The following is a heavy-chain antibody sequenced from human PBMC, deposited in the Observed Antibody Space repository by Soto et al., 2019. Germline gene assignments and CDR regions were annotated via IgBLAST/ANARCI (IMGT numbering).Heavy chain of an antibody. CDR3: AREATIIAAAGTAYYYGMDV. J-gene: IGHJ6*02. CDR2: ISSSSSTI. CDR1: GFTFSSYS. V-gene: IGHV3-48*02. D-gene: IGHD6-13*01. Sequence: GGSLRLSCAASGFTFSSYSMNWVRQAPGKGLEWVSYISSSSSTIYYADSVKGRFTISRDNAKNSLYLQMNSLRDEDTAVYYCAREATIIAAAGTAYYYGMDVWGQGTTVTVSS.